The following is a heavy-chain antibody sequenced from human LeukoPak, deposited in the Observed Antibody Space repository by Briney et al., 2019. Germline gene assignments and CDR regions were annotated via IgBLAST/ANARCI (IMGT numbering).Heavy chain of an antibody. D-gene: IGHD5-18*01. V-gene: IGHV4-59*01. CDR2: IYYSGST. Sequence: SETLSLTCTVSGGSISSYYWSWIRQPPGKGLEWIGYIYYSGSTNYNPSLKSRVTISVDTSKYQFSLKLSSVTAADTAVYYCAREIADSDTAMVKPGLPPYYYYYMDVWGKGTTVTISS. CDR1: GGSISSYY. CDR3: AREIADSDTAMVKPGLPPYYYYYMDV. J-gene: IGHJ6*03.